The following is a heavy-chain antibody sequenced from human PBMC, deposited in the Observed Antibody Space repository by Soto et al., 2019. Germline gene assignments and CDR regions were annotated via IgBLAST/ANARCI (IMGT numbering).Heavy chain of an antibody. CDR1: GGTFGNFI. V-gene: IGHV1-69*13. D-gene: IGHD1-26*01. J-gene: IGHJ6*02. CDR3: ARNGTYSSSLSHHSGMDV. Sequence: SVKVSCKASGGTFGNFIMNWVRQAPGQGLEWMGGIVPMLGTPTYAEKFKGRVRISATGSTSATYMELTSLRSEDTAIYYCARNGTYSSSLSHHSGMDVWGQGTTVTVSS. CDR2: IVPMLGTP.